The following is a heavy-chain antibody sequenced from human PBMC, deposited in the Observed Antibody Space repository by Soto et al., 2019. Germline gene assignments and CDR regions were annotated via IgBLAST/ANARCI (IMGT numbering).Heavy chain of an antibody. CDR1: GYTFTSYD. CDR3: ARDTAMALPDA. Sequence: QVQLVQSGTEVKKPGASVKVSCKASGYTFTSYDISWVRQAPGQGLEWMGWINPYNGNTNYAQKIQGRVTMTTDTSTSTAYMELRSLRSDDTAVYYCARDTAMALPDAWGQGTLVTVSS. D-gene: IGHD5-18*01. V-gene: IGHV1-18*01. J-gene: IGHJ4*02. CDR2: INPYNGNT.